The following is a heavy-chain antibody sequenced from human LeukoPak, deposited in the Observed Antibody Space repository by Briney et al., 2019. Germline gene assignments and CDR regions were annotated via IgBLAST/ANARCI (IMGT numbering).Heavy chain of an antibody. V-gene: IGHV4-59*01. Sequence: SETLSLTCTVSGGSISSYYWSWIRQPPGKGLEWIGYIYYSGSTNYNPSLKSRVTISVDTSKNQFSLKLSSVTAADTAVYYCARDADDYGDFYYYYYMGVWGKGTTVTVSS. CDR3: ARDADDYGDFYYYYYMGV. J-gene: IGHJ6*03. CDR2: IYYSGST. CDR1: GGSISSYY. D-gene: IGHD4-17*01.